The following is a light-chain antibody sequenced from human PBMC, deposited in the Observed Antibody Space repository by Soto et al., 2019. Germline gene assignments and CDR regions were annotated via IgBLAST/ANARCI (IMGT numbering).Light chain of an antibody. V-gene: IGLV7-43*01. CDR1: TGAVTSSFY. J-gene: IGLJ1*01. CDR3: LLDNGGSYV. CDR2: STD. Sequence: QAVVTQEPSLTVSPGDTVTLTCASSTGAVTSSFYPNWFQQKPGQAPRALIYSTDKNHSWTPARFSGALLGGKAALTVSGVQPEDEAEYYCLLDNGGSYVFGAGTKLTVL.